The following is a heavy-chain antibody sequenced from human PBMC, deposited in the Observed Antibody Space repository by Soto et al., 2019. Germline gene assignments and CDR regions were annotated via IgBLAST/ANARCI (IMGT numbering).Heavy chain of an antibody. Sequence: VQLLESGGAFVQPGGSLRLSCAASGFSINNYAVSWVRQALGKGLEWVSTFSAGGRAYYADSVRGRFSVARDRSQNTVDLQISVLRPEDSAVYYCAKESMPEHYGDTLFDYWGQGTRVTVSS. D-gene: IGHD4-17*01. CDR2: FSAGGRA. J-gene: IGHJ4*02. V-gene: IGHV3-23*01. CDR1: GFSINNYA. CDR3: AKESMPEHYGDTLFDY.